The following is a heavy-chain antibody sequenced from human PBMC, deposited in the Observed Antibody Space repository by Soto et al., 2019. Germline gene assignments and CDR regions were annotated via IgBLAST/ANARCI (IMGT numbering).Heavy chain of an antibody. D-gene: IGHD2-15*01. Sequence: QVQLVQSGAEVKKPGSSVKVSCKASGGTFSSYTISWVRQAPGQGLEWMGRIIPILGIANYAQKFQGRVTITADKSTSTAYMELSSRRSEDTAVYYCARDCSGGSCYLYYYYYMDVWGKGTTVTVSS. V-gene: IGHV1-69*08. J-gene: IGHJ6*03. CDR2: IIPILGIA. CDR1: GGTFSSYT. CDR3: ARDCSGGSCYLYYYYYMDV.